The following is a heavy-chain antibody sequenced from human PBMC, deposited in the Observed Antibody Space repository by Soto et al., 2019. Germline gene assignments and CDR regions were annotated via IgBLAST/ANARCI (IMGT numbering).Heavy chain of an antibody. D-gene: IGHD3-10*01. V-gene: IGHV2-70*01. Sequence: SGPTLVNPTQTLTLTCTFSGFSLSTSGMCVSWIRQPPGKALEWLALIDWDDDKYYSTSLKTRLTISKDTSKNQVVLTMTNMDPVDTATYYCARLLTGSYYYYGMDVWGQGTTVTVSS. J-gene: IGHJ6*02. CDR3: ARLLTGSYYYYGMDV. CDR1: GFSLSTSGMC. CDR2: IDWDDDK.